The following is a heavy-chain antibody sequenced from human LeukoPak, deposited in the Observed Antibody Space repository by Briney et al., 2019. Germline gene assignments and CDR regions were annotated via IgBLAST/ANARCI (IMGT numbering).Heavy chain of an antibody. D-gene: IGHD2-2*01. CDR2: LNHSGST. J-gene: IGHJ6*03. CDR1: GGSFSGYY. V-gene: IGHV4-34*01. Sequence: PSETLSLTCAVYGGSFSGYYWSWIRQPPGKGLEWIGELNHSGSTNYNPSLKSRVTISVDTSKNQFSLKLSSVTAADTAVYYCARGRLYCSSTSCFYYYYYYMDVWGKGTTVTVSS. CDR3: ARGRLYCSSTSCFYYYYYYMDV.